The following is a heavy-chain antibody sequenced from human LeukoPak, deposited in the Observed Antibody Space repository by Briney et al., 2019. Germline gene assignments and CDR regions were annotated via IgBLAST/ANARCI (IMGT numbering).Heavy chain of an antibody. J-gene: IGHJ4*02. V-gene: IGHV4-34*01. CDR3: ARVFFGEGGRYYYDSSGYYYNPLYYFDY. CDR1: GGSFSGYY. CDR2: INHSGST. Sequence: SETLSLTCAVYGGSFSGYYWSWIRQPPGKGLEWIGEINHSGSTNYNPSLKSRVTISVDTSKNQFSLKLSSVTAADTAVYYCARVFFGEGGRYYYDSSGYYYNPLYYFDYWGQGTLVTVSS. D-gene: IGHD3-22*01.